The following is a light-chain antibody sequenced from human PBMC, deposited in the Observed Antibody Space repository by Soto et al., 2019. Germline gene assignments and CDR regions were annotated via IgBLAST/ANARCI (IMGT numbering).Light chain of an antibody. CDR3: AAWCDRVTGVI. Sequence: QSVLTQPPSVSGTPGQSITISCSGSSSNIGTCTLHWYQHLPGTAPKLLISTYVQRPSWVADRFSGSKSGTSASLAISGRQCEDEGDYSCAAWCDRVTGVIFGGGTKLTVL. V-gene: IGLV1-44*01. CDR2: TYV. J-gene: IGLJ2*01. CDR1: SSNIGTCT.